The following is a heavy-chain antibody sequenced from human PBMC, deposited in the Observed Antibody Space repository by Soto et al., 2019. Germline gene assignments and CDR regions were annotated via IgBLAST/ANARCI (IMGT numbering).Heavy chain of an antibody. CDR1: GGSFSSHA. CDR2: VIPMFGSP. J-gene: IGHJ4*02. Sequence: QLQLVQSGAEVKKPGSSVIVSCKTSGGSFSSHAFNRVRQAPGQRFEWMGGVIPMFGSPNYAQKFQGRVTLNADNSTGTSYMELTSLRSDDTAVYYCASPHSSYDGTGYPYWGQGTLINVSS. CDR3: ASPHSSYDGTGYPY. V-gene: IGHV1-69*06. D-gene: IGHD3-9*01.